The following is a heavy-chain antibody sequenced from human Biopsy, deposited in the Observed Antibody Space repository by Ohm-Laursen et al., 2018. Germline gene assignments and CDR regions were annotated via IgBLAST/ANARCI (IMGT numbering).Heavy chain of an antibody. Sequence: GTLSLTCTVSGGSISSSTTYYWAWLRQPPGKGLEWIGSIYNTETTFYNPSLKSRVTISVDTSKNQFSLKVRSVTAADTAAYYCVRGVDYYDPYHYYALDVWGQGTTVTVSS. CDR3: VRGVDYYDPYHYYALDV. D-gene: IGHD3-22*01. CDR2: IYNTETT. CDR1: GGSISSSTTYY. V-gene: IGHV4-39*07. J-gene: IGHJ6*02.